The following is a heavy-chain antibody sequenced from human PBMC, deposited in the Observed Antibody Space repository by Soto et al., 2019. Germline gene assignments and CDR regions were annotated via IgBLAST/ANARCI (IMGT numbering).Heavy chain of an antibody. CDR2: INPNGGST. CDR1: GYIFINYY. CDR3: ARDGSSWYGMDV. Sequence: ASVKVSCKASGYIFINYYIHWVRQAPGQGLEWIGIINPNGGSTNYAQKFQGRVTMARDTSTSTVYMELSSLRSEDTAVYYCARDGSSWYGMDVWGQGTTVTVSS. D-gene: IGHD6-13*01. J-gene: IGHJ6*02. V-gene: IGHV1-46*01.